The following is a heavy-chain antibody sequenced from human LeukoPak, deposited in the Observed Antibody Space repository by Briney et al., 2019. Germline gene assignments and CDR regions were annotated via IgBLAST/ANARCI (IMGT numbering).Heavy chain of an antibody. CDR1: GFTFSSYA. Sequence: GGSLRLSCAASGFTFSSYAMTWVRQAPGKGLEWVSIIYSGGSTYYADSVKGRFTISRDNSKNTLYLQMNSLRAEDTAVYYCARHLSGDDIWGQGTMVTVSS. V-gene: IGHV3-66*04. CDR2: IYSGGST. CDR3: ARHLSGDDI. D-gene: IGHD4-17*01. J-gene: IGHJ3*02.